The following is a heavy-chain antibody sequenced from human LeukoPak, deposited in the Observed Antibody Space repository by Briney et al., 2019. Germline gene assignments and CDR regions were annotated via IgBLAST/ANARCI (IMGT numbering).Heavy chain of an antibody. CDR2: IKQDGSEK. V-gene: IGHV3-7*05. Sequence: GGSLRLSCAASGFTLSSYWMSWVRQAPGKGLQWVANIKQDGSEKYYVDSVKGRFTISRDNAKNSLYLQMNSLRAEDTAVYYCARVTAAAVDIWGQGTLVTVSS. D-gene: IGHD6-13*01. CDR1: GFTLSSYW. CDR3: ARVTAAAVDI. J-gene: IGHJ4*02.